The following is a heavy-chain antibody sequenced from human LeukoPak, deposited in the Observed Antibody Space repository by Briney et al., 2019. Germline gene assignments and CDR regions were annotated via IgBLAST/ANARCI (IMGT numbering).Heavy chain of an antibody. Sequence: SETLSLTCAVSGGPFSGYFWSWIRQSSGKGLEWIGEIHNSGTTNYNPSLNSRVTISEDTSKNQFSLKLSSVTAADTAVYYCARSGLVIIMRYYYYGMDVWGQGTTVTVSS. CDR1: GGPFSGYF. CDR2: IHNSGTT. CDR3: ARSGLVIIMRYYYYGMDV. D-gene: IGHD3-9*01. J-gene: IGHJ6*02. V-gene: IGHV4-34*01.